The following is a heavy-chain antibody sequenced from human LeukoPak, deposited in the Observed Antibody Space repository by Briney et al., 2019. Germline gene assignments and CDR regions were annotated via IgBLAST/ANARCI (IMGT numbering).Heavy chain of an antibody. CDR1: GGSISSGSYS. CDR2: IYPRGST. Sequence: SETLSLTCAVSGGSISSGSYSWSCIQQPPGKGLECIGYIYPRGSTYYNPSLKSRVILSLDKSANQFSLNLSSVTAADTAVYYCARFSPRAMGNYLDFWGQGTLVTVSS. D-gene: IGHD7-27*01. CDR3: ARFSPRAMGNYLDF. V-gene: IGHV4-30-2*01. J-gene: IGHJ4*02.